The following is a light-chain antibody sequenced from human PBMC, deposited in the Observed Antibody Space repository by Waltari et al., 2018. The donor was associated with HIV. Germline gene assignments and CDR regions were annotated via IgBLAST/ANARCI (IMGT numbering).Light chain of an antibody. CDR2: RNN. CDR3: AAWGDSLTSYV. CDR1: SSNIGSNY. J-gene: IGLJ1*01. V-gene: IGLV1-47*01. Sequence: QSVLTQPPSASETPGQRVTISCSGSSSNIGSNYVYWYQQLPGTAPKLLIYRNNQRPSGVPDLFSGSKSGTSASLAISGLRSEDESDYYCAAWGDSLTSYVFGTGTKVTVL.